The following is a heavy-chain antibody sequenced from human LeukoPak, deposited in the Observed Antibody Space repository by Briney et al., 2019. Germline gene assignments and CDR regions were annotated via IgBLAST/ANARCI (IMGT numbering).Heavy chain of an antibody. V-gene: IGHV3-23*01. CDR2: ISGSGGST. J-gene: IGHJ4*02. CDR3: ANSLWCGDPFDY. D-gene: IGHD4/OR15-4a*01. Sequence: GGSLRLSCAASGFTISSYAMSWVRQAPGKGLEWVSAISGSGGSTYYADSVKGRFTISRDNAKNTLYLQMNSLRAEDTAVYYSANSLWCGDPFDYWGQGTLVTVSS. CDR1: GFTISSYA.